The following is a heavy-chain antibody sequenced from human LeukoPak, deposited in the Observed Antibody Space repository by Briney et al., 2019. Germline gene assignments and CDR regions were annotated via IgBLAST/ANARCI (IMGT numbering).Heavy chain of an antibody. D-gene: IGHD6-19*01. CDR1: GYSISSGYY. Sequence: SETLSLTCTVSGYSISSGYYWGWIRQPPGKGLEWIGSIYHSGSTYYNPSLKSRVTISVDTSKNQFSLKLSSVTAADTAVYYCAKGYSSGWGVFDYWGQGTLVTVSS. J-gene: IGHJ4*02. CDR3: AKGYSSGWGVFDY. V-gene: IGHV4-38-2*02. CDR2: IYHSGST.